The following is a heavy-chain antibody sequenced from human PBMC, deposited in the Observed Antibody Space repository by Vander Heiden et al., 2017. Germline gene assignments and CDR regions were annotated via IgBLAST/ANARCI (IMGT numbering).Heavy chain of an antibody. Sequence: EVQLVESGGGLVQPGGSLRLSCAASGFTFSSYWMSWIRQAPGKGLEWVANINQDGCSKSCVDSVKGRFTISRDNAKNSLYLQMNSLRAEDTAVYYCARGDYYDSSGYFTDAFDIWCQGTMVTVSS. J-gene: IGHJ3*02. D-gene: IGHD3-22*01. CDR1: GFTFSSYW. CDR3: ARGDYYDSSGYFTDAFDI. V-gene: IGHV3-7*04. CDR2: INQDGCSK.